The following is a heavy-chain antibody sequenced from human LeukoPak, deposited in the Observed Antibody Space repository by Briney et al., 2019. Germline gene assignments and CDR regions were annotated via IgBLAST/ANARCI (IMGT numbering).Heavy chain of an antibody. J-gene: IGHJ4*02. D-gene: IGHD2-21*02. V-gene: IGHV3-21*01. CDR2: ISSSSSYI. CDR3: ARDKAYCGGDCWIDY. Sequence: GGSLRLSCAASGFTFSSYSMNWVRQAPGKGLGWVSSISSSSSYIYYADSVKGRFTISRDNAKNSLYLQMNSLRAEDTAVYYCARDKAYCGGDCWIDYWGQGSLVTVSS. CDR1: GFTFSSYS.